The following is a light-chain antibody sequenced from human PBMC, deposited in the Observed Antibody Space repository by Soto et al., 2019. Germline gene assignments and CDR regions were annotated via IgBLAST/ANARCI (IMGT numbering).Light chain of an antibody. CDR1: SRDVGSYNF. CDR2: EGS. CDR3: CSYAGSNTYV. V-gene: IGLV2-23*01. J-gene: IGLJ1*01. Sequence: QSALTQPASVSGSPGQSITISCTGTSRDVGSYNFVSWYQQHPGQAPKLMIYEGSKRPSGVSNRFSGSKSGNTASLTISGLQAEDEADYHCCSYAGSNTYVFGTGTKLTVL.